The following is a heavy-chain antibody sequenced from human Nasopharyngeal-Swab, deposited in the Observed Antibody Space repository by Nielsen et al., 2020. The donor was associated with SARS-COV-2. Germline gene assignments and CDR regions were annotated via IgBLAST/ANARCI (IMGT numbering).Heavy chain of an antibody. CDR1: GYTFTNYD. D-gene: IGHD6-13*01. CDR2: RKPDNGTN. CDR3: ESERPETYTSSRNGDSFDP. Sequence: ASVKVSCKASGYTFTNYDINWVRQATGQGIEWMGWRKPDNGTNGNAPKFQGSVTMTRTTSINTAYMELSSLISEDTAVYFRESERPETYTSSRNGDSFDPWGQGTLVTVSS. V-gene: IGHV1-8*01. J-gene: IGHJ5*02.